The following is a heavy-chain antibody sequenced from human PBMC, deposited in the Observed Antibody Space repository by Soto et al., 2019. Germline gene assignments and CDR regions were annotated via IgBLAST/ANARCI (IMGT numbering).Heavy chain of an antibody. CDR2: AHSSGST. J-gene: IGHJ4*02. V-gene: IGHV4-59*01. CDR3: ATYDTAATSKGRDY. D-gene: IGHD2-8*01. Sequence: SETLSLTCIVSGASISSYYWTWVRRPPGKGLEWIGIAHSSGSTNYNPSLKSRVTISVDTTKSQFSLRLSSVTAADTAMYYCATYDTAATSKGRDYWGQGTLVTVSS. CDR1: GASISSYY.